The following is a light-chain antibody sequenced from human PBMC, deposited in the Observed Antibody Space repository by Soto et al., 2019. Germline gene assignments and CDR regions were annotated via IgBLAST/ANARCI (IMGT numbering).Light chain of an antibody. Sequence: QPVLTQPPSVSGAPGQRVTISCTGSRSNIGAGYDVHWYQQLPGTAPKLLISGNNNRPSGVPDRFSGSKSGTSASLAITGLQAEDEADYYCQSYDSSLSGSKVFGGGTQLTVL. CDR2: GNN. J-gene: IGLJ2*01. V-gene: IGLV1-40*01. CDR1: RSNIGAGYD. CDR3: QSYDSSLSGSKV.